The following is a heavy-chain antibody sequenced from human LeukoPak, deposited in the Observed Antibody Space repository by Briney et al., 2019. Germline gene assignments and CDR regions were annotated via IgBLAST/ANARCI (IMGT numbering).Heavy chain of an antibody. CDR3: AKGRTRGSGWYPPPPYFDY. D-gene: IGHD6-19*01. V-gene: IGHV4-34*01. CDR2: INHSGST. Sequence: SETLSLTCAVYGGSFSGYYWSWIRQPPGKGLEWIGEINHSGSTNYNPSLKSRVTISGDTYKNQFSLQLSSVTAADTGVYHCAKGRTRGSGWYPPPPYFDYWGQGTLVTVSS. CDR1: GGSFSGYY. J-gene: IGHJ4*02.